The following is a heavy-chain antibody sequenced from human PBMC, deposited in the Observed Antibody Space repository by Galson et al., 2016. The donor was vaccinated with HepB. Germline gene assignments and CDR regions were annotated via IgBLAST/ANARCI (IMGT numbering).Heavy chain of an antibody. J-gene: IGHJ4*02. CDR2: ISRTSSYI. V-gene: IGHV3-21*01. D-gene: IGHD5-24*01. Sequence: SLRLSCAASGFTFNTYDMNWVRQAPGKGLEWVSYISRTSSYIYYADSVRGRFTISRDNAKNSLFLQLNSLRAADTAIYYCARDMAGYNWIDFWGLGTLVTVSS. CDR3: ARDMAGYNWIDF. CDR1: GFTFNTYD.